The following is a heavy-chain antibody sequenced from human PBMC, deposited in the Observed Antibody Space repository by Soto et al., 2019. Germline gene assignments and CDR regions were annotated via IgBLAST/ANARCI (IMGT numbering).Heavy chain of an antibody. CDR1: GFTFSSYG. D-gene: IGHD6-19*01. V-gene: IGHV3-33*01. CDR2: IWYDGSNK. J-gene: IGHJ6*02. Sequence: PGGSLRLSCAASGFTFSSYGMHWVRQAPGKGLEWVAVIWYDGSNKYYADSVKGRFTISRDNSKSTLYLQMNSLRAEDTAVYYCARDLGLGRAVAGTGMGMDVWGQGTTVTVSS. CDR3: ARDLGLGRAVAGTGMGMDV.